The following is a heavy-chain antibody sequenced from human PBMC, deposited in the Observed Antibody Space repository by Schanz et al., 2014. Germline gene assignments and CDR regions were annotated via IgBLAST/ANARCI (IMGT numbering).Heavy chain of an antibody. CDR2: ILGLASTT. CDR1: EFTFSTDA. J-gene: IGHJ4*02. CDR3: ARIGGSVFDY. V-gene: IGHV3-23*01. Sequence: EVQLLESGGGLVQPGGSLRLSCAASEFTFSTDAMSWVRQAPGKGLEWVSAILGLASTTYYADSVKGRFTISRDNSKNSLYLQMNSLRAEDTAVYYCARIGGSVFDYWAQGTLVTVSS. D-gene: IGHD3-10*01.